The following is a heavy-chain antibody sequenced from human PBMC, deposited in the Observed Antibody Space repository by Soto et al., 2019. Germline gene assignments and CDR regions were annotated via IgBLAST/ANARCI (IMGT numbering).Heavy chain of an antibody. CDR3: ATRTVFRPLDY. Sequence: SETLSLTCTVSGGSVSSGSQFWSWIRQPPGKGLEWIGNIYDSERTNYNPALKSRVTISQDTSMNQFSLKLTSATAADTAVYYCATRTVFRPLDYWGRGTLVTVSS. J-gene: IGHJ4*02. CDR2: IYDSERT. V-gene: IGHV4-61*01. CDR1: GGSVSSGSQF.